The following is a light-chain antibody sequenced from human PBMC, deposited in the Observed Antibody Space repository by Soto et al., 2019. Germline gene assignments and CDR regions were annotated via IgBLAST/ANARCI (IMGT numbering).Light chain of an antibody. V-gene: IGKV3-20*01. CDR1: QSVSSSN. CDR2: GAS. CDR3: QQYGRSRT. J-gene: IGKJ1*01. Sequence: DSVLTQSPGTLSLSPGERATLSCKASQSVSSSNLAWYQQKPGQAPRLLIYGASSRATGIPDRFSGSGSGTDFTLTISRLEPEDFAVYYCQQYGRSRTFGQGTKVEIK.